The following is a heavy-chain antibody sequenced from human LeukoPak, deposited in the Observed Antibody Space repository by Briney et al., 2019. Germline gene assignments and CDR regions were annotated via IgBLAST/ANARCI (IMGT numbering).Heavy chain of an antibody. D-gene: IGHD3-3*02. V-gene: IGHV3-66*01. CDR1: GFTFSSYA. CDR2: IYSGGGT. Sequence: PGGSLRVSCAASGFTFSSYAMSWVRQAPGKGLEWVSIIYSGGGTYYADSVKGRFTISRDNSRNTLYLQMNSLRAEDAAVYYCATLSALDYWGQGTLVTVSS. CDR3: ATLSALDY. J-gene: IGHJ4*02.